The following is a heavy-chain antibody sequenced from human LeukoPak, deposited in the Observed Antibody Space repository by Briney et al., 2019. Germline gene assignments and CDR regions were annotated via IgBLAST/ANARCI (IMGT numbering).Heavy chain of an antibody. V-gene: IGHV1-18*01. Sequence: ASVKVSCKASGYTFITYGIGWVRQAPGQGLEWMGWISAYNGNTNYAQKLQGRVTMTTDTSTSTAYMELRSLRSDDTAVYYCARVELVYASFDYWGQGTLVTVSS. CDR3: ARVELVYASFDY. CDR2: ISAYNGNT. CDR1: GYTFITYG. D-gene: IGHD2-8*01. J-gene: IGHJ4*02.